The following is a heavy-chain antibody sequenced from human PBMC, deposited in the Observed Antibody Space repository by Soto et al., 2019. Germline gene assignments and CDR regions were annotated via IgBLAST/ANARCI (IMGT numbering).Heavy chain of an antibody. Sequence: GGSLRFSCAASGFTFSGYAMSWVRQAPGKGLEWVSAISGSGGSTYYADSVKGRFTISRDNSKNTLYLQMNSLRAEDTAVYYCAKDGGELGYCSGGSCYPYYYYYMDVWGKGTTVTVSS. CDR2: ISGSGGST. CDR3: AKDGGELGYCSGGSCYPYYYYYMDV. V-gene: IGHV3-23*01. J-gene: IGHJ6*03. D-gene: IGHD2-15*01. CDR1: GFTFSGYA.